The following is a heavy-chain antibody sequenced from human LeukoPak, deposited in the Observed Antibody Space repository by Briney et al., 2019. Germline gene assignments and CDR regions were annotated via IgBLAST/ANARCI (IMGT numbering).Heavy chain of an antibody. Sequence: GGSLRLSCAASGFTFSSYSMNWVRQAPGKGPEWVSYISSSSSTIYYADSVKGRFTISRDNAKNSLYLQMNSLRAEDTAVYYCARWYSGGGDAFDIWGQGTMVTVSS. CDR2: ISSSSSTI. CDR3: ARWYSGGGDAFDI. D-gene: IGHD2-15*01. V-gene: IGHV3-48*01. J-gene: IGHJ3*02. CDR1: GFTFSSYS.